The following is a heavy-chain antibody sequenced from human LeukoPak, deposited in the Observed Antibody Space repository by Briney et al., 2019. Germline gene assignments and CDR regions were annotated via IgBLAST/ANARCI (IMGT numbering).Heavy chain of an antibody. Sequence: PGGSLRLSCAASGFSFSSYAMQWVRQAPGKGLEYVSAIGVNGDSTYYANSVKGRFTISRDNSKNTLYLQMGSLRPEDMAVYYCARGLCGGDCFSPDSWGQGTLVTVSS. CDR1: GFSFSSYA. CDR3: ARGLCGGDCFSPDS. CDR2: IGVNGDST. J-gene: IGHJ5*01. D-gene: IGHD2-21*02. V-gene: IGHV3-64*01.